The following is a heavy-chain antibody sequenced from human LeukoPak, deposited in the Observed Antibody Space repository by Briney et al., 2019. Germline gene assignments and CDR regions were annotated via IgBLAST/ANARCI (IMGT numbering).Heavy chain of an antibody. CDR2: IQFDGSKI. CDR1: GFTFNTHG. J-gene: IGHJ4*02. CDR3: AKDHFGSGGSPRGDYFDY. V-gene: IGHV3-30*02. Sequence: GGSLRLSCVASGFTFNTHGMRWVRQAPGKGLEWVAFIQFDGSKIDYADSVKGRFTISRDNSKNTLYLQMNSLRAEDTAVYYCAKDHFGSGGSPRGDYFDYWGQGTLVTVSS. D-gene: IGHD2-15*01.